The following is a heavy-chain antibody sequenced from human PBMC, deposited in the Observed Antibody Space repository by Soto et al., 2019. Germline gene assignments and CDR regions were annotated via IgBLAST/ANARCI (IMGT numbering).Heavy chain of an antibody. CDR2: INHSGST. V-gene: IGHV4-34*01. Sequence: QVQLQQWGAGLLKPSETLSLTCAVYGGSFSGYYWSWIRQPPGKGLEWIGEINHSGSTNYTPSLKSXXTXSXXTSKNQFSLKLSSVTAADTAVYYCARGRRYGGLGYWGQGTLVTVSS. D-gene: IGHD4-17*01. CDR1: GGSFSGYY. J-gene: IGHJ4*02. CDR3: ARGRRYGGLGY.